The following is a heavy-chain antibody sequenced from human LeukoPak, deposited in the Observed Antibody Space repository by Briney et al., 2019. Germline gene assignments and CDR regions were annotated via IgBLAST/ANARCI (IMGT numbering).Heavy chain of an antibody. D-gene: IGHD3-10*01. Sequence: PSETLSLTCAVYGGSFSGYYWSWIRQPPGKGLEWIGQIYHSGSTNYNPSLKSRLTISLDTSRNQFSLKLNSVTAADTAVYYCAKSNGYGLVDIRGQGTMVTVSS. CDR2: IYHSGST. CDR3: AKSNGYGLVDI. V-gene: IGHV4-34*01. J-gene: IGHJ3*02. CDR1: GGSFSGYY.